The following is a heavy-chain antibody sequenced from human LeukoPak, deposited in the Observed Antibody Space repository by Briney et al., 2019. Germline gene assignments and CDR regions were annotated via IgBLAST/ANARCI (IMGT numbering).Heavy chain of an antibody. J-gene: IGHJ4*02. D-gene: IGHD3/OR15-3a*01. CDR1: GITLNNYG. Sequence: GGSLRLSCAVSGITLNNYGMSWVRQAPGKGLEWVAGISDSGGSTKYADSVKGRFTISRDNLKNTLFLQMSSLRADDTAAYFCAKRGVVIRVFLVGFHKEAFYFESWGQGALVTVSS. V-gene: IGHV3-23*01. CDR3: AKRGVVIRVFLVGFHKEAFYFES. CDR2: ISDSGGST.